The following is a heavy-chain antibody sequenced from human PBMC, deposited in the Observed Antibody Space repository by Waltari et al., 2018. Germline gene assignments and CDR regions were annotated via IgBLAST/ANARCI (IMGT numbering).Heavy chain of an antibody. CDR3: ARVQLGYCASTSCSQFYFDD. Sequence: QLQLQESGPGLVKPSETLSLTCTVSGGSIANTNHYWGWIRQPPGKGLECIGSIYYSGTTYYNPSLESRVAMSVDLSTNQFTLKVTSVTAADTAVYYCARVQLGYCASTSCSQFYFDDWGQGTLVTVSS. CDR1: GGSIANTNHY. D-gene: IGHD2-2*01. CDR2: IYYSGTT. J-gene: IGHJ4*02. V-gene: IGHV4-39*01.